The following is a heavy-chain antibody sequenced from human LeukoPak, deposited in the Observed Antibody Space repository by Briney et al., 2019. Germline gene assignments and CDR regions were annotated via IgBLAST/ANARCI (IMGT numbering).Heavy chain of an antibody. CDR2: ISAYNGNT. CDR3: ARRMAMYNWFDP. CDR1: GHTFTSYG. Sequence: ASVKVSCKASGHTFTSYGISWVRQAPGQGLEWMGWISAYNGNTNYAQKLQGRVTMTTDTSTSTAYMELRSLRSDDTAVYYCARRMAMYNWFDPWGQGTLVTVSS. J-gene: IGHJ5*02. V-gene: IGHV1-18*01. D-gene: IGHD5-24*01.